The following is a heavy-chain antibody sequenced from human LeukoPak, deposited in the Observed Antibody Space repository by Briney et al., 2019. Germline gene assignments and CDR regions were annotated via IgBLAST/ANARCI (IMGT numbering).Heavy chain of an antibody. CDR1: GFTFESYA. CDR3: AKNRGIQLWLRYGLDV. CDR2: IIWGSGHV. D-gene: IGHD5-18*01. V-gene: IGHV3-9*01. J-gene: IGHJ6*02. Sequence: TGGSLRLSCAASGFTFESYAMHWVRQAPGRGLEWVSGIIWGSGHVEYADSVRGRFTISRDNAKNSLYLQMNSLRPEDTALYYCAKNRGIQLWLRYGLDVWGQGTTVTVSS.